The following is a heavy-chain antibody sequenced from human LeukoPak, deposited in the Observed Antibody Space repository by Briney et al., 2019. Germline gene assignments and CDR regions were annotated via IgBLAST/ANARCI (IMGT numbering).Heavy chain of an antibody. CDR3: ARDNYNGSGTYYSNFDY. D-gene: IGHD3-10*01. CDR1: GFTFSNYG. V-gene: IGHV3-33*01. CDR2: TWYDGSNK. Sequence: GGSLRLSCAASGFTFSNYGMHWVRQAPGKGLEWAAVTWYDGSNKYYADSVKGRFTISRDNSKNTLYLQMNSLRDEDTALYYCARDNYNGSGTYYSNFDYWGQGTLVTVSS. J-gene: IGHJ4*02.